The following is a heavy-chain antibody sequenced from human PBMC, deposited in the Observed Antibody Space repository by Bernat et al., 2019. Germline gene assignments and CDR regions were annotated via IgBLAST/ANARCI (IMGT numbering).Heavy chain of an antibody. CDR2: IYYSGST. J-gene: IGHJ4*02. CDR1: GGSISSYY. V-gene: IGHV4-59*08. D-gene: IGHD2-15*01. Sequence: QVQLQESGPGLVKPSETLSLTCTVSGGSISSYYWSWIRQPPGKGLEWIGYIYYSGSTNYNPSLKSRVTISVDTSKNQFSLKLSSVTAADTAVYYCARLPARSLGYCSGGRCYSGYWGQGTLVTVSS. CDR3: ARLPARSLGYCSGGRCYSGY.